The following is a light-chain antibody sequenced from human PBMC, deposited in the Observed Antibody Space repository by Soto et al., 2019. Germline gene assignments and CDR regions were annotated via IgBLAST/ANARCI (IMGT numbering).Light chain of an antibody. V-gene: IGKV3-15*01. CDR2: GAS. CDR3: QQYNNWPPWT. J-gene: IGKJ1*01. CDR1: QSVSIN. Sequence: EIVMTQSPAALSVSPWERATLSCIAGQSVSINLAWYQQKPGQAPRLLIYGASTRATGIPARFSGSGSGTEITLTISSLQSEDFAVYYCQQYNNWPPWTFGQGTKVDIK.